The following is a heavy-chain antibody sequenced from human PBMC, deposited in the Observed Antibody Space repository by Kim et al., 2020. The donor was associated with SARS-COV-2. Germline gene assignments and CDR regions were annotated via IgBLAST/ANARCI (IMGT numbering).Heavy chain of an antibody. CDR3: AKDRHHGSGGYYFFDD. CDR2: ISGSGGTT. J-gene: IGHJ4*01. CDR1: GFMFTTSA. Sequence: GGSLRLSCAASGFMFTTSAISWVRQVPGKGLEWVSIISGSGGTTFYADSVKGRFTISRDNSKNTVYLQMNSLRADDTAVYYCAKDRHHGSGGYYFFDDWG. V-gene: IGHV3-23*01. D-gene: IGHD3-10*01.